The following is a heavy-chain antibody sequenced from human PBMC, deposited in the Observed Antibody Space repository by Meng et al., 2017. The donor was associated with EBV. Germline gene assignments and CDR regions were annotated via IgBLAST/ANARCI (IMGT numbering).Heavy chain of an antibody. V-gene: IGHV1-69*01. D-gene: IGHD3-10*01. Sequence: QVRVVRFAAEGKKPGSSVKGSCKTSGGPFRYYAISWVRQDPGQGLEWLGGFLPRLGAPNYAQKFHGRVKITADESTSTHYMDLSSLRSEDTAIYYCASESGRGYTPDYWGQGTLVTVSS. CDR3: ASESGRGYTPDY. CDR1: GGPFRYYA. CDR2: FLPRLGAP. J-gene: IGHJ4*02.